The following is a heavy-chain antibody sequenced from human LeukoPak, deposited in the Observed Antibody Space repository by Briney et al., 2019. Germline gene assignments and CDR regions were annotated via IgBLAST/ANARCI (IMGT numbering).Heavy chain of an antibody. D-gene: IGHD6-13*01. CDR2: ITRSGPTT. V-gene: IGHV3-48*03. Sequence: GGSLRLSCAASGFTFSLYEMTWVRQAPGKGLEWVSYITRSGPTTYYADSVKGRFTISRDNAKNSLYLQMNSLTTEDTAVYYCARDMAAAGDYWGQGTLVTVSS. CDR1: GFTFSLYE. CDR3: ARDMAAAGDY. J-gene: IGHJ4*02.